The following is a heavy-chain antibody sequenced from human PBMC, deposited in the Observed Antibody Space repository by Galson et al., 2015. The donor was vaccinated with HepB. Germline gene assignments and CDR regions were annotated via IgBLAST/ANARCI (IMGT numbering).Heavy chain of an antibody. J-gene: IGHJ4*02. V-gene: IGHV3-7*03. CDR3: VRDRTYKGGNFFDF. D-gene: IGHD3-10*01. Sequence: SLRLSCAASGFSFSDYWMSWIRQAPGKRPEWEANIRYDEYEYYYADFVKGRFTISRDNARNSVFLQMSSLRRDDTAVYYCVRDRTYKGGNFFDFWGQGALVTVSS. CDR2: IRYDEYEY. CDR1: GFSFSDYW.